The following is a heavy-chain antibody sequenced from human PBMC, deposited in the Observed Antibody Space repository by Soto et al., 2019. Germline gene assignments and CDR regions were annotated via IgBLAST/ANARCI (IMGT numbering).Heavy chain of an antibody. V-gene: IGHV3-53*01. Sequence: PGVSLILSCAASGFTVSSNYMSWVRQAPGKGLEWVSVIYSGGSTYYADSVRGRFTISRDNAKNSMYLQMDSLRGEDTAVYYCVRGRSNYASWGQGKVVTVSS. CDR1: GFTVSSNY. CDR3: VRGRSNYAS. J-gene: IGHJ5*02. CDR2: IYSGGST. D-gene: IGHD4-4*01.